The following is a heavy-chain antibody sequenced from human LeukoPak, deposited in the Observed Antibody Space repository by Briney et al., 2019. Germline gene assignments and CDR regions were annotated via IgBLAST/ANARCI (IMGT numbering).Heavy chain of an antibody. D-gene: IGHD1-26*01. V-gene: IGHV3-33*01. CDR3: ATSGSYYRFEY. J-gene: IGHJ4*02. Sequence: GGSVSLSCAASGFTFSSYGMHWVRQAPGEGLEWVAVIWYDGSNKYDADSVKGRFTISRDNSKNTLYLQMNSLRAEDTAVYYCATSGSYYRFEYWGQGTLVTVSS. CDR2: IWYDGSNK. CDR1: GFTFSSYG.